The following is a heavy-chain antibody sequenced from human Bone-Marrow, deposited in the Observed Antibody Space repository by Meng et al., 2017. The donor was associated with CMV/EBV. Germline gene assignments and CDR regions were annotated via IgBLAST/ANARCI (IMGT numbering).Heavy chain of an antibody. CDR2: INHSGST. CDR1: GGSFSGYY. V-gene: IGHV4-34*01. D-gene: IGHD2-2*01. J-gene: IGHJ4*02. Sequence: SETLSLTCAVYGGSFSGYYWSWIRQPPGKGLEWIGEINHSGSTNYNPSLKSRVTISVDTSKNQFSLKLSSVTAADTAVYYGARRSVVVPAAPFDYWGQGTLVTVSS. CDR3: ARRSVVVPAAPFDY.